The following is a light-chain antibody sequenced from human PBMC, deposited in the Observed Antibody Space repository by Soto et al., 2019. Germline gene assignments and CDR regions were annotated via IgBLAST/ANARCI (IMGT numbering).Light chain of an antibody. Sequence: QSVLTQPPSVSGAPGQRVTISCTGRSSNIGAGYDVHWYQQLPGTAPKLLIYGNSNRPSGVPDRFSGSKSGTSASLAITGLQAEDEAEYYCQSYDSSLSGSVVFGGGTKGTVL. J-gene: IGLJ2*01. CDR2: GNS. CDR1: SSNIGAGYD. CDR3: QSYDSSLSGSVV. V-gene: IGLV1-40*01.